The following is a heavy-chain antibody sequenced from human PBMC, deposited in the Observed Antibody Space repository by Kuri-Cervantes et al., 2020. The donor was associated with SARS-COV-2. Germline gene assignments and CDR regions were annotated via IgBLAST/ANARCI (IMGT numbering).Heavy chain of an antibody. CDR1: GGSISSSSYY. D-gene: IGHD2-21*02. CDR2: IYYSGST. V-gene: IGHV4-39*07. J-gene: IGHJ3*02. Sequence: GSLRLSCTVSGGSISSSSYYWGWIRQPPGKGLEWIGSIYYSGSTYYNPSLKSRVTISVDTSKNQFSLKLSSVTAADTAVYYCARSMVGTRTLLDAFDIWGQGTMVTVSS. CDR3: ARSMVGTRTLLDAFDI.